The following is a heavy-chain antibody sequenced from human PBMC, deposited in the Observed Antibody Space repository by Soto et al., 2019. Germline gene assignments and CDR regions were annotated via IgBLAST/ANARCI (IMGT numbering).Heavy chain of an antibody. CDR1: GFTFSSYA. V-gene: IGHV3-64*01. D-gene: IGHD2-2*01. CDR2: ISSNGGRT. CDR3: ARRIGDCGRTSCYYDY. Sequence: GGSLRLYCAASGFTFSSYATHGVRQAPGKGLEYVSAISSNGGRTYYANSVKGRLTISRDNSENMLYLQMGCLKPEDMAVYYCARRIGDCGRTSCYYDYWGQGT. J-gene: IGHJ4*02.